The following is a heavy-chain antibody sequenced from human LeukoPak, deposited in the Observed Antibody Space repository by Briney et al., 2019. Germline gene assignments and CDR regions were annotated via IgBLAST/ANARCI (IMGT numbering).Heavy chain of an antibody. D-gene: IGHD4-17*01. Sequence: GASVKVSCKASGYTFTGYYMHWVRQAPGQGLEWMGWINPNSGGTNYAQKFQGWVTMTRDTSISTAYMELSRLRSDDTAVYYCARGAHNYGDPGKGLDIGYWGQGTLVTVSS. CDR1: GYTFTGYY. V-gene: IGHV1-2*04. CDR3: ARGAHNYGDPGKGLDIGY. CDR2: INPNSGGT. J-gene: IGHJ4*02.